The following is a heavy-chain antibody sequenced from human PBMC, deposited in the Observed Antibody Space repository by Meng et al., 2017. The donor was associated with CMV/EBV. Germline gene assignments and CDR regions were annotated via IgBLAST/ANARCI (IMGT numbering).Heavy chain of an antibody. V-gene: IGHV4-4*02. CDR3: ARVVDTAMARGYFDY. CDR2: IYHSGST. CDR1: GGSISSSNW. D-gene: IGHD5-18*01. J-gene: IGHJ4*02. Sequence: SQTLSLTCAVSGGSISSSNWWSWVRQPPGKGLEWIGEIYHSGSTNYNPSLKSRVTISVDKSKNQFSLKLSSVTAADTAVYYCARVVDTAMARGYFDYWGQGTLVTVPS.